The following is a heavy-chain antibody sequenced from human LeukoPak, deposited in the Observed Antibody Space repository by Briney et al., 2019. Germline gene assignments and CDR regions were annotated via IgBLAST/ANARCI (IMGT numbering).Heavy chain of an antibody. D-gene: IGHD3-9*01. CDR2: ILGSGRSA. J-gene: IGHJ4*02. V-gene: IGHV3-23*01. CDR1: GFTFNNYA. CDR3: SKWGDYDVLTGYYDSDF. Sequence: GASLRLSCAASGFTFNNYAMSWVRQAPGKGLEWVSAILGSGRSAYYADSVKGRFTIPRDNSKNSLFLQMNSLRVEDTALYYCSKWGDYDVLTGYYDSDFWGQGTLVTVSA.